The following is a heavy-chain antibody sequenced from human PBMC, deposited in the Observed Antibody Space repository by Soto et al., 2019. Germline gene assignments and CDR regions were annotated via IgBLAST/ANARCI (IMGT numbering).Heavy chain of an antibody. D-gene: IGHD2-21*01. CDR1: GGSMSSYY. Sequence: QVQLHLSGPGLVKTSETLSLTCTVSGGSMSSYYWSWIRQPPGEGLEWIGCIYYSGSTNYNPSLKSRVTISVDTSKMQLSLKLTSVTAADTALYYCARRTASVEGWFDPWGQGTLVTVSS. CDR3: ARRTASVEGWFDP. V-gene: IGHV4-59*08. J-gene: IGHJ5*02. CDR2: IYYSGST.